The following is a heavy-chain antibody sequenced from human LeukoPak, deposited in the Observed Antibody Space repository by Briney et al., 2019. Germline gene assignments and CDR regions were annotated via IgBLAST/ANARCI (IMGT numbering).Heavy chain of an antibody. J-gene: IGHJ6*03. CDR3: AKAGRGGAITMIRGVKGDYYYMDV. CDR2: ISVSGNT. D-gene: IGHD3-10*01. Sequence: GGSLRLSCAASGFTVSSNYMSWVRQAPGKGLEWVSAISVSGNTYHADSVKGRFTFSRDNSKNTLYLQMNSLRAEDTAVYYCAKAGRGGAITMIRGVKGDYYYMDVWGKGTTVTISS. V-gene: IGHV3-53*01. CDR1: GFTVSSNY.